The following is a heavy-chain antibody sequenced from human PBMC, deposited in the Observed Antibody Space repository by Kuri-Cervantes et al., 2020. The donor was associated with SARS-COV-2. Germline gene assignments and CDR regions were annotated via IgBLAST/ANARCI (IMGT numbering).Heavy chain of an antibody. CDR1: GFTFSSYA. V-gene: IGHV3-30-3*01. D-gene: IGHD6-19*01. J-gene: IGHJ3*01. CDR3: ARGNVAVAGDAFDV. Sequence: GESLKISCAASGFTFSSYAMHWVRQAPGKGLEWVAVISYDGSNKYYADSVKGRFTISRDNSKNTLYLQMNSLRAEDTAVYYCARGNVAVAGDAFDVWGHGTVVTVSS. CDR2: ISYDGSNK.